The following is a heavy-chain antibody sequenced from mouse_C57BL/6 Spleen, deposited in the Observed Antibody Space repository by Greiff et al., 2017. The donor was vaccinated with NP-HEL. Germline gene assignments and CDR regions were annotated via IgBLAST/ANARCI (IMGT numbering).Heavy chain of an antibody. CDR2: INPNYGTT. Sequence: VQLKESGPELVKPGASVKISCKASGYSFTDYNMNWVKQSNGKSLEWIGVINPNYGTTSYNQKFKGKATLTVDQSSSTAYMQLNSLTSEDSAVYYCARGDYYGSSYGYYFDYWGQGTTLTVSS. D-gene: IGHD1-1*01. V-gene: IGHV1-39*01. CDR1: GYSFTDYN. J-gene: IGHJ2*01. CDR3: ARGDYYGSSYGYYFDY.